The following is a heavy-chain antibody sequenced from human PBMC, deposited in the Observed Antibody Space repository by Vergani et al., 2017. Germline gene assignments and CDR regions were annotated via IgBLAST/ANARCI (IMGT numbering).Heavy chain of an antibody. CDR2: ISYDGSNK. CDR3: AKAGDSSGYYYPDAFDI. D-gene: IGHD3-22*01. Sequence: QVQLVESGGGVVQPGRSLRLSCAASGFTFSSYGMHWVRQAPGKGLEWVAVISYDGSNKYYADSVKGRFTISRDNYKNTLYLQMNSLRAEDTAVYYCAKAGDSSGYYYPDAFDIWGRGTMVTVSS. V-gene: IGHV3-30*18. CDR1: GFTFSSYG. J-gene: IGHJ3*02.